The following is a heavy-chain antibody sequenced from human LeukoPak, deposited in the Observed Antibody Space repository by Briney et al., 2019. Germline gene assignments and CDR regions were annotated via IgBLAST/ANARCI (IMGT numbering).Heavy chain of an antibody. CDR3: ARSPGSGSYRSQYYFDY. CDR2: ISYSGST. CDR1: GGSISSYY. V-gene: IGHV4-59*01. J-gene: IGHJ4*02. Sequence: SETLSLTCTVSGGSISSYYWSWIRQPPGKGLEWIGYISYSGSTNYNPSLKSRVTISVDTSKNQFSVKLSSVTAADTAVYYCARSPGSGSYRSQYYFDYWGQGTLVTVSS. D-gene: IGHD3-10*01.